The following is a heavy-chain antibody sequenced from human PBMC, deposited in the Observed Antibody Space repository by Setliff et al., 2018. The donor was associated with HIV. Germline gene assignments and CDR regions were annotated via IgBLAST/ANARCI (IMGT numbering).Heavy chain of an antibody. CDR1: GYTFNNYD. CDR2: MNPNTYNT. CDR3: ARGAVVTNYFDY. Sequence: ASVKVSCKASGYTFNNYDINWVRQATGQGLEWMGWMNPNTYNTGYAQKFQGRVTMTRSTSRSTAYMELSRLRSEDTAVYYCARGAVVTNYFDYWGQGTLVTVSS. J-gene: IGHJ4*02. V-gene: IGHV1-8*01. D-gene: IGHD2-15*01.